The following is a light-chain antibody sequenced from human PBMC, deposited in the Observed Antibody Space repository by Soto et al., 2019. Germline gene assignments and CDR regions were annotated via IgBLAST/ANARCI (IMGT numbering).Light chain of an antibody. CDR3: QQSYTYPHT. Sequence: DVGMTQSPSSLSASEGDRITITCRASQDISACLDWYQQKPGKAPKLLISVASSLQSGVPARFSGSGSGAEFSLTISSMKTEDFETYYCQQSYTYPHTFGQGTKVDIK. CDR1: QDISAC. CDR2: VAS. J-gene: IGKJ1*01. V-gene: IGKV1-39*01.